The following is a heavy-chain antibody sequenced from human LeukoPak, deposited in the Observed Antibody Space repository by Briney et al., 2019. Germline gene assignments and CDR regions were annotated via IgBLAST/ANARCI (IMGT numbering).Heavy chain of an antibody. V-gene: IGHV3-7*01. J-gene: IGHJ4*02. D-gene: IGHD2-2*01. CDR3: ARGTIGAPCTDY. CDR2: INQDGSEK. Sequence: GGSLRLSCAASGFTFSSYWMTWVRQVPGKGLEWVANINQDGSEKNYVDSVKGRFTISRDNAKNSLYLQMNSLRAEDTAVYYCARGTIGAPCTDYWGQGTLVTVSS. CDR1: GFTFSSYW.